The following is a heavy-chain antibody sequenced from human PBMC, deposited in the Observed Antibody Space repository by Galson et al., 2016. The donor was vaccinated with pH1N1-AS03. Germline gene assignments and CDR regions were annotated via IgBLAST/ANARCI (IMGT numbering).Heavy chain of an antibody. J-gene: IGHJ4*02. V-gene: IGHV3-30-3*01. CDR1: GFIFSSYA. Sequence: SLRLSCAASGFIFSSYAMHWVRQAPGKGLEWVAVISSGGSKKYYADSVKGRFTTSRDNSKNTLNLQLTSLRSEDTAVYYCARMAAAGDWGQGTLVTVSS. CDR3: ARMAAAGD. D-gene: IGHD6-13*01. CDR2: ISSGGSKK.